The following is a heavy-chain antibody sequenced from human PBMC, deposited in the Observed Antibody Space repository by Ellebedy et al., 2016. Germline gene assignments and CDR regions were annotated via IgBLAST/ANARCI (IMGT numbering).Heavy chain of an antibody. Sequence: GSLRLSXTVSGGSISAYYWSWIRQPPGNGLEWIGNINYSGTTNYNPSLKSRVTISVDTSRNQFSLKVTSVTAADSAVYYCARGSRRDGYLVGFDYWGQGILVIVSS. CDR3: ARGSRRDGYLVGFDY. J-gene: IGHJ4*02. CDR1: GGSISAYY. CDR2: INYSGTT. D-gene: IGHD5-24*01. V-gene: IGHV4-59*01.